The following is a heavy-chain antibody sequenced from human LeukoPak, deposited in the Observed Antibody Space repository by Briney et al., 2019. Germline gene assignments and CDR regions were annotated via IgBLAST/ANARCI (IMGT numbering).Heavy chain of an antibody. V-gene: IGHV3-7*01. J-gene: IGHJ4*02. CDR2: IKRDGSEK. CDR1: GFTFSNSW. Sequence: PGVSLRLSCAASGFTFSNSWMSWVRQAPGKGLEWVANIKRDGSEKYYVDSVKGRFTISRDNAKSSLFLQMNSLRADDTAVYYCEGSAGYWGQGTLVTVPS. CDR3: EGSAGY.